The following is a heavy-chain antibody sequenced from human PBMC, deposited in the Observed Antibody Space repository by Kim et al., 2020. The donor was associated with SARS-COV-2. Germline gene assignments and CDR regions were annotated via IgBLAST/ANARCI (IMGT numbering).Heavy chain of an antibody. V-gene: IGHV3-7*03. J-gene: IGHJ6*02. CDR1: GFTFGSYW. D-gene: IGHD3-10*01. CDR2: IKQDGSEK. Sequence: GGSLRLSCAASGFTFGSYWMSWVRQAPGKGLEWVANIKQDGSEKYYVDSVKGRFTISRDNAKNSLYLQMNSLRAEDTAVYYCARERGAGLLWFGRGYYYYYYGMDVWGQGTTVTVSS. CDR3: ARERGAGLLWFGRGYYYYYYGMDV.